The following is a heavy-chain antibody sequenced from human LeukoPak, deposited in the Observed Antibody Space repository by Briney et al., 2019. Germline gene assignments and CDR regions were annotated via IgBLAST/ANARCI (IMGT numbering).Heavy chain of an antibody. J-gene: IGHJ4*02. CDR1: GGSISSSSYY. Sequence: SETLSLTCTVSGGSISSSSYYWGWIRQPPGKGLEWIGSIYYSGRTYYNPSLKSRVTISVDTSKNQFSLKLSSVTAADTAVYYCATGQYYSGSSYTTFDYWGQGTLVTVSS. V-gene: IGHV4-39*01. D-gene: IGHD3-10*01. CDR2: IYYSGRT. CDR3: ATGQYYSGSSYTTFDY.